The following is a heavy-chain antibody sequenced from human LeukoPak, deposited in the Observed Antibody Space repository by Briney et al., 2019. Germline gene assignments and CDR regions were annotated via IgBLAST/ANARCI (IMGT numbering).Heavy chain of an antibody. D-gene: IGHD6-19*01. V-gene: IGHV4-59*08. Sequence: SETLSLTCTVSGGSISSYYWSWIRQPPGKGLEWIGYIYYSGNTNYNPSLKSRVTIPVDTSKNQFSLKLSSVTATDTAVYYCARQPGSSGWFYYFDYWGQGTLVTVSS. CDR3: ARQPGSSGWFYYFDY. CDR2: IYYSGNT. J-gene: IGHJ4*02. CDR1: GGSISSYY.